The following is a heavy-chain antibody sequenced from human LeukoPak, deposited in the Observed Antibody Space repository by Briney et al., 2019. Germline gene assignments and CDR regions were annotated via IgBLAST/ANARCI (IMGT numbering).Heavy chain of an antibody. J-gene: IGHJ3*02. CDR3: AKDHAPPGAFDI. V-gene: IGHV3-23*01. CDR1: GFTLSSYA. D-gene: IGHD2-2*01. Sequence: RGSLRLSCAASGFTLSSYAMSWVPQAPGKGLEWVSDISGSGGSPYYADSVKGRFTISRDNSKNTLYLQMNSLRAEDTAVYYCAKDHAPPGAFDIWGQGTMVTVSS. CDR2: ISGSGGSP.